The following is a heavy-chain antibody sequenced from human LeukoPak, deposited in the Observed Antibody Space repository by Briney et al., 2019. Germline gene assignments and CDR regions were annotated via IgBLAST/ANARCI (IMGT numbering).Heavy chain of an antibody. CDR3: ARSPRVRGMVATVPDY. Sequence: ASVKVSCKASGYTFTSYDINWVRQATGQGLEWMGWMNPNSGNTGYAQKFQGRVTMTRNTSISTAYMELSSLRSEDTAVYYCARSPRVRGMVATVPDYWGQGTLVTVSS. D-gene: IGHD5-12*01. J-gene: IGHJ4*02. V-gene: IGHV1-8*01. CDR1: GYTFTSYD. CDR2: MNPNSGNT.